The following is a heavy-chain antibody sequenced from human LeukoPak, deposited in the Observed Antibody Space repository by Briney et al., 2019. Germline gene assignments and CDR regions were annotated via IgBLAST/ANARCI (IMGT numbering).Heavy chain of an antibody. CDR2: INHSGST. CDR3: ARGGPGLYDSSGYSDY. Sequence: SETLSLTCAVYGASFSGYYWSWIRQPPGKGLEWIGEINHSGSTNYNPSLKSRVTISVDTSKNQFSLKLSSVTAADTAVYYCARGGPGLYDSSGYSDYWGQGTLVTVSS. J-gene: IGHJ4*02. D-gene: IGHD3-22*01. V-gene: IGHV4-34*01. CDR1: GASFSGYY.